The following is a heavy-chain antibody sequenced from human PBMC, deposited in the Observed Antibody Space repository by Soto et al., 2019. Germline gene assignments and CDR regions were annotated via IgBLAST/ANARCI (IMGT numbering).Heavy chain of an antibody. D-gene: IGHD2-8*01. CDR1: GDTFSNYD. V-gene: IGHV1-8*01. Sequence: QVQLVQSGAEVKKPGASVKVSCKASGDTFSNYDINWVRQATGQGLEWMGWMSPNSGRTGYAQKLQVRVTMTRNTSSSTAYMELSSLSSEDTVVYYCARGKRDTNDYWGRGTLFPVSS. CDR2: MSPNSGRT. J-gene: IGHJ4*02. CDR3: ARGKRDTNDY.